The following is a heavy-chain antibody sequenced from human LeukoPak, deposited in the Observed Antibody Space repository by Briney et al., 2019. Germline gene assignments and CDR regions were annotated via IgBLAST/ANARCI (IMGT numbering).Heavy chain of an antibody. D-gene: IGHD3-10*01. J-gene: IGHJ3*02. Sequence: GGSLRLSCEASGFTFSSVWMSWVRQAPGKGLEWVSPISWNSGGIDYADSVRGRFTISRDNAKNSLYLQMNSLRPEDTALYYCARGFGSDAFDIWGQGTMVTVSS. CDR3: ARGFGSDAFDI. V-gene: IGHV3-21*04. CDR2: ISWNSGGI. CDR1: GFTFSSVW.